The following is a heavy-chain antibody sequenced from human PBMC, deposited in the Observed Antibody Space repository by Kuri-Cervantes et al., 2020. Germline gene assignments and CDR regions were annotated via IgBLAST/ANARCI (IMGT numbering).Heavy chain of an antibody. J-gene: IGHJ4*02. D-gene: IGHD5-18*01. V-gene: IGHV4-34*01. CDR3: ARGGYSYGYYFDY. Sequence: SETLSLTCAVYGGSFSGYYWSWIRQPPGEGLEWIGEINHSGSTNYNPSLKSRVTISVDTSKNQFSLKLSSVTAADTAVYYCARGGYSYGYYFDYWGQGTLVTVSS. CDR2: INHSGST. CDR1: GGSFSGYY.